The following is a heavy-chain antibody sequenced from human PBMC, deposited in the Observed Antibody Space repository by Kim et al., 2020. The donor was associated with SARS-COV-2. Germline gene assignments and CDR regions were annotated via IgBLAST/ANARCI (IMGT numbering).Heavy chain of an antibody. Sequence: GGSLRLSCAASGFTFSSYAMHWVRQAPGKGLEWVAVISYDGSNKYYADSVKGRFTISRDNSKNTLYLQMNSLRAEDTAVYYCAREHDHSAMIVVVITWQFDYWGQGTLVTVSS. D-gene: IGHD3-22*01. CDR3: AREHDHSAMIVVVITWQFDY. CDR2: ISYDGSNK. V-gene: IGHV3-30-3*01. CDR1: GFTFSSYA. J-gene: IGHJ4*02.